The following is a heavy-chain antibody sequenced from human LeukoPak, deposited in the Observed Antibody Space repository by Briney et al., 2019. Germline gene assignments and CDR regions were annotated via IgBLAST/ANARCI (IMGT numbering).Heavy chain of an antibody. J-gene: IGHJ4*02. V-gene: IGHV3-7*04. CDR3: ARDRAYYDILTGYYFDY. CDR2: IKQDGSEK. D-gene: IGHD3-9*01. CDR1: GFTFSSYW. Sequence: PGGSLRLSCAASGFTFSSYWMSWVRQAPGKGLEWVAHIKQDGSEKYYVDSVKGRFTISRDNARNSLYLQMNILRAEDTAVYYCARDRAYYDILTGYYFDYWGQGTLVTVSS.